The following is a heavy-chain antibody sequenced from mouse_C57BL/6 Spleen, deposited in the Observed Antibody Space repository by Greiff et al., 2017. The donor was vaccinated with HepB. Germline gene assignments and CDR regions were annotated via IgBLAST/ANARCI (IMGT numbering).Heavy chain of an antibody. CDR1: GYSITSGYY. Sequence: DVKLQESGPGLVKPSQSLSLTCSVTGYSITSGYYWNWIRQFPGNKLEWMGYISYDGSNNYNPSLKNRISITRDTSKNQFFLKLNSVTTEDTATYYCARDMGVEGPWYFDVWGTGTTVTVSS. D-gene: IGHD1-1*01. CDR2: ISYDGSN. CDR3: ARDMGVEGPWYFDV. J-gene: IGHJ1*03. V-gene: IGHV3-6*01.